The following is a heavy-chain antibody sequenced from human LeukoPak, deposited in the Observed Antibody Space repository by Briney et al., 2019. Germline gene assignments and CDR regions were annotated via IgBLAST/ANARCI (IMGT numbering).Heavy chain of an antibody. V-gene: IGHV4-59*12. D-gene: IGHD3-9*01. CDR1: GGSISSYY. J-gene: IGHJ5*02. Sequence: SETLSLTCTVSGGSISSYYWSWIRQPPGKGLEWIGYIYYSGSTNYNPSLKSRVTMSVDTSKNQFSLKLSSVTAADTAVYYCAREKYYDILTGYSEYNWFDPWGQGTLVTVSS. CDR3: AREKYYDILTGYSEYNWFDP. CDR2: IYYSGST.